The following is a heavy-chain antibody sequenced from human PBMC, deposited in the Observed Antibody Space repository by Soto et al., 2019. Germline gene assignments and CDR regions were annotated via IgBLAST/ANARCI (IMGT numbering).Heavy chain of an antibody. J-gene: IGHJ5*02. CDR3: AKWGRITGTTSGWFDP. CDR1: GFTFSSYG. V-gene: IGHV3-30*18. Sequence: VQLVESGGGLVKPGRSLRLSCTASGFTFSSYGMHWVRQAPGKGLEWMAVISYDGSNKYYADSVKGRFTISRDNSKNTLYLQMNSLRAEDTAVYYCAKWGRITGTTSGWFDPWGQGTLVTVSS. CDR2: ISYDGSNK. D-gene: IGHD1-7*01.